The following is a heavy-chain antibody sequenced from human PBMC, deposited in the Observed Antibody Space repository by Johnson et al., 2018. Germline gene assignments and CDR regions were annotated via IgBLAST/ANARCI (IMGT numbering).Heavy chain of an antibody. J-gene: IGHJ4*02. V-gene: IGHV3-30-3*01. CDR2: ISYDGSNK. CDR1: GFTFSSYA. D-gene: IGHD6-6*01. CDR3: AKAYSSSSHSATYYFDS. Sequence: QVQLVESGGGVVQPGRSLRLSCAASGFTFSSYAMHWVRQAPGKGLEWVAIISYDGSNKYYADSVRGRITISRDNSNSTLYLQMNSLSAEDTAMYYCAKAYSSSSHSATYYFDSWGQGTLVTVSS.